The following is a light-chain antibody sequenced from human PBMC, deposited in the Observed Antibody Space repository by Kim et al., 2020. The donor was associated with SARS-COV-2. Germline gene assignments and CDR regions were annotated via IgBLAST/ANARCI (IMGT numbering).Light chain of an antibody. CDR1: LSVSSSY. Sequence: EIVLTQSPGTLSLSPGERATLSCRASLSVSSSYLAWYQQKPGQAPRLLIYGASSRATGIPDRFSVSESGTDFTLTISRLEPEDFAVYYCHQYGNSPYTFGQGTKLEI. V-gene: IGKV3-20*01. CDR3: HQYGNSPYT. J-gene: IGKJ2*01. CDR2: GAS.